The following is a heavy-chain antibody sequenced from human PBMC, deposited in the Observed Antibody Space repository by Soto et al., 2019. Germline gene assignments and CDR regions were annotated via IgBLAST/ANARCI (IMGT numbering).Heavy chain of an antibody. V-gene: IGHV3-23*01. J-gene: IGHJ5*02. D-gene: IGHD2-2*01. CDR1: GFIFSNHA. CDR3: AKFSIGSNCGRAFCYGWFDP. Sequence: EVQLLESGGGLVQPGGYLRLSCAASGFIFSNHAMTRVRQAPGKGLEWVSGISGSGGGAYYADSVKGRFTISRDNSENSVYLQMSSLRAEDTAIYYCAKFSIGSNCGRAFCYGWFDPWGQGTLVTVSS. CDR2: ISGSGGGA.